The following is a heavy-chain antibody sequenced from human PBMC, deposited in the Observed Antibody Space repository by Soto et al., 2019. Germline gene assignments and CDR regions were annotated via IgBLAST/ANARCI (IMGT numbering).Heavy chain of an antibody. V-gene: IGHV3-30*14. CDR1: GFSFNTYA. Sequence: QVQLVESGGGVVQPGTSLRLSCAASGFSFNTYAMHWVRQAPGKGLEWVAVILYDGSKKDYADSVKGRFTISRDNSKNTLYLQMNSLRSEDTAVYYCARANIAWNDVGGMDVWGQGTTVTVSS. CDR3: ARANIAWNDVGGMDV. J-gene: IGHJ6*01. D-gene: IGHD1-1*01. CDR2: ILYDGSKK.